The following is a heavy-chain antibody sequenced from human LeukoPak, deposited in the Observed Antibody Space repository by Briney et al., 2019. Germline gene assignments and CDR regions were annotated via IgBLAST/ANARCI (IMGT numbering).Heavy chain of an antibody. Sequence: GGSLRLSCAASGFIFSTYAMSWVRQAPGKGLEWVSAISGSGGSTYYADSVKGRFTISRDNSKNTLYLQMDSLRAEDTAVYYCAKGECSAGRYQIYWGQGTLVTVSS. CDR1: GFIFSTYA. J-gene: IGHJ4*02. D-gene: IGHD2-15*01. CDR3: AKGECSAGRYQIY. CDR2: ISGSGGST. V-gene: IGHV3-23*01.